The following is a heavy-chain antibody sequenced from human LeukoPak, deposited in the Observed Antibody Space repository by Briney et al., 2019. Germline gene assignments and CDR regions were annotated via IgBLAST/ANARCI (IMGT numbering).Heavy chain of an antibody. CDR3: ATEYSSSFFDY. J-gene: IGHJ4*02. CDR2: INPSGGST. CDR1: GYTFTSYY. Sequence: GASVKVSSKASGYTFTSYYMHWVRQAPGQGLEWMGIINPSGGSTSYAQKFQGRVTMTRDTSTSTVYMELSSLRSEDTAVYYCATEYSSSFFDYWGQGTLVTVSS. D-gene: IGHD6-6*01. V-gene: IGHV1-46*01.